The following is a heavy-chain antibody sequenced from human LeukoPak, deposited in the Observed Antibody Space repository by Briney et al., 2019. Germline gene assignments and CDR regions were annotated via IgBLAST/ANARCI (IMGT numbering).Heavy chain of an antibody. V-gene: IGHV1-2*02. Sequence: GASVKVSCKASGYTFTGYYMHWVRQAPGQGLEWMGWINPNSGGTNYAQKFQGRVTMTRDTSISTAYMELSRLRSDDTAVYYCARPRGYSSRGFDIWGQGTMVTVSS. CDR3: ARPRGYSSRGFDI. CDR2: INPNSGGT. D-gene: IGHD6-13*01. J-gene: IGHJ3*02. CDR1: GYTFTGYY.